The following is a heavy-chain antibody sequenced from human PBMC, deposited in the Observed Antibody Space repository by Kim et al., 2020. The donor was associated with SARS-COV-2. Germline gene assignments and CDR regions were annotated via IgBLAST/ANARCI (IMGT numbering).Heavy chain of an antibody. J-gene: IGHJ6*02. Sequence: SETLSLTCTVSGGSVSSGSYYWSWIRQPPGKGLEWIGYIYYSGSTNYNPSLKSRVTISVDTSKNQFSLKLSSVTAADTAVYYCARRSDTVVTPGGMDVWGQGTTVTVSS. D-gene: IGHD2-21*02. CDR1: GGSVSSGSYY. CDR3: ARRSDTVVTPGGMDV. CDR2: IYYSGST. V-gene: IGHV4-61*01.